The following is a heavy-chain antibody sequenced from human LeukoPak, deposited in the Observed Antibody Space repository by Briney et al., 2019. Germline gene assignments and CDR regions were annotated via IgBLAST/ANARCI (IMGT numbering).Heavy chain of an antibody. J-gene: IGHJ4*02. D-gene: IGHD3-9*01. Sequence: GGSLRLSCSASGLTVTNAWMSWVRQAPGKGLEWVGRIKSKTDGGTTDYAAAVKGRFTISRDDSKSTLYLQMNSLKTEDTALYYCTTWNYDILTGYSIWGQGTLVTVSS. V-gene: IGHV3-15*07. CDR2: IKSKTDGGTT. CDR3: TTWNYDILTGYSI. CDR1: GLTVTNAW.